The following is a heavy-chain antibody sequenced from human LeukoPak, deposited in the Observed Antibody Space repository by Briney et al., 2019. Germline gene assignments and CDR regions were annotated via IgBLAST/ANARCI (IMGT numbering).Heavy chain of an antibody. Sequence: GGSLRLSCAASGFTFSSYAMSWVRQAPGEGLEWVSAISGSGGSTYYADSVKGRFTISRDNSKNTLYLQMNSLRAEDTAVYYCAKLYDILTNFDYWGQGTLVTVSS. CDR3: AKLYDILTNFDY. D-gene: IGHD3-9*01. CDR1: GFTFSSYA. V-gene: IGHV3-23*01. CDR2: ISGSGGST. J-gene: IGHJ4*02.